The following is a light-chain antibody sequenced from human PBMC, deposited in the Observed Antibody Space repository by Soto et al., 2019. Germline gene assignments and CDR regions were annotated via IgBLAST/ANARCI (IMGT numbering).Light chain of an antibody. V-gene: IGLV1-44*01. CDR2: SND. CDR3: AAWDDSLNGWV. CDR1: SSNIGTNT. Sequence: QSVLTQPPSASGTPGQRVTISCSGSSSNIGTNTVIWYQQLPGTAPKLLIYSNDQRPSGVPDRFSGSKSGTSASLAISGVQSEDEADYYCAAWDDSLNGWVFGGGTKLTVL. J-gene: IGLJ3*02.